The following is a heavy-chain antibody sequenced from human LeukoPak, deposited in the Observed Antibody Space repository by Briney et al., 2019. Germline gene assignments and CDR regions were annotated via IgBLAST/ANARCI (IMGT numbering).Heavy chain of an antibody. CDR1: GGSISSSPYY. J-gene: IGHJ4*02. CDR2: IYYSGST. V-gene: IGHV4-39*01. Sequence: PSETLSLTCTVSGGSISSSPYYWGWIRQPPGKGLEWIGSIYYSGSTYYNPSLKSRVTISVDTSNNQFSLKLSSVTAADTAVYYCARSGVAAAGLDYWGQGTLVTVSS. D-gene: IGHD6-13*01. CDR3: ARSGVAAAGLDY.